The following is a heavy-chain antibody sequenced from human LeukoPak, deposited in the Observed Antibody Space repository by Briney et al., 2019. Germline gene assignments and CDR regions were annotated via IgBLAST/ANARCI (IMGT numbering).Heavy chain of an antibody. CDR2: ISWNSGSI. V-gene: IGHV3-9*01. D-gene: IGHD6-19*01. J-gene: IGHJ4*02. CDR1: GFTFDDYA. Sequence: GGSLRLSCAASGFTFDDYAMHWVRQAPGKGLEWVSGISWNSGSIGYADSVKGRFTISRDNAKNSLYLQMNSLRVEDTAVYYCVAGSGRRFDYWGQGTLVTVSS. CDR3: VAGSGRRFDY.